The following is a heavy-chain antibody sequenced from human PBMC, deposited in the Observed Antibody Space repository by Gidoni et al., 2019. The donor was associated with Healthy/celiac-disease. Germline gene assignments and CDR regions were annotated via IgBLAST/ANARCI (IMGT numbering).Heavy chain of an antibody. Sequence: EVQLLESGGGLLQPGGSLRLSCAASGFSFSSYAMGWVRQAPGKGLEWVSAISGSVGSTYYADSVKGRFTISRDNSKNTLYLQMNSLRAEDTAVYYCAAGGYSSSWYLGAFDIWGQGTMVTVSS. V-gene: IGHV3-23*01. D-gene: IGHD6-13*01. CDR3: AAGGYSSSWYLGAFDI. J-gene: IGHJ3*02. CDR2: ISGSVGST. CDR1: GFSFSSYA.